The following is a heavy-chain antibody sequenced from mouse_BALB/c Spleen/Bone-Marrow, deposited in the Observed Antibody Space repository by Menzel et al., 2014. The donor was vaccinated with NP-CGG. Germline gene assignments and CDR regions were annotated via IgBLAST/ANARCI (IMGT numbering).Heavy chain of an antibody. Sequence: EVKVEESGGGLVQPGGSRKLSCAASGLTFSSFGMHWVRQAPEKGLEWVAYISSGSSTIYYADTVKGRFTISRDNPKNTLFLQMTSLRSEDTAMYYCARGAARATWFAYWGQGTLVTVSA. CDR1: GLTFSSFG. V-gene: IGHV5-17*02. CDR2: ISSGSSTI. CDR3: ARGAARATWFAY. D-gene: IGHD3-1*01. J-gene: IGHJ3*01.